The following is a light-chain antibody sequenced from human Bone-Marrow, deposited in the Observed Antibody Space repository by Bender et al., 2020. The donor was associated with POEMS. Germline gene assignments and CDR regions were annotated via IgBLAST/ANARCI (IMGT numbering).Light chain of an antibody. CDR1: TIGSHS. CDR2: DDR. J-gene: IGLJ1*01. Sequence: SSVLTQPPSVSVAPGQTARITCGGDTIGSHSVHWYQQRPGQAPVVVVYDDRDRPSGIPERFSGSSSGNTATLTISRVEAGDEADYYCQVWDSTDHAFFGTGTKVTVL. V-gene: IGLV3-21*02. CDR3: QVWDSTDHAF.